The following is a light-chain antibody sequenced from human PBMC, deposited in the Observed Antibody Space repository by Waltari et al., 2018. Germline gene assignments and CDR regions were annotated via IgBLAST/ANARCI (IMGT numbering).Light chain of an antibody. CDR2: DAS. Sequence: QSALTQPASVSGSPGQSVTIFCAGTSNDVGGYNSVSLYQEYPGQAPRVIIYDASERPSGVSDRFTGLESGNTASLTISGLQAEEEADYYCSSQSSNDVVLFGGGTKLTVL. V-gene: IGLV2-14*01. J-gene: IGLJ2*01. CDR1: SNDVGGYNS. CDR3: SSQSSNDVVL.